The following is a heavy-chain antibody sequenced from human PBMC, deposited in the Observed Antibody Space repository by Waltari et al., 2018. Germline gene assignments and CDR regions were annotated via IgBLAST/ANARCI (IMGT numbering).Heavy chain of an antibody. D-gene: IGHD4-17*01. CDR2: INPNRGGT. Sequence: QVQLVQSGAEVKKPGASVKVSCKASGYTFTGYYMHWVRQAPGQGLEWMGRINPNRGGTNYAQKFQGRVTMTRDTSISTAYMELSRLRSDDTAVYYCASVEGGEPDDAFDIWGQGTMVTVSS. J-gene: IGHJ3*02. V-gene: IGHV1-2*06. CDR1: GYTFTGYY. CDR3: ASVEGGEPDDAFDI.